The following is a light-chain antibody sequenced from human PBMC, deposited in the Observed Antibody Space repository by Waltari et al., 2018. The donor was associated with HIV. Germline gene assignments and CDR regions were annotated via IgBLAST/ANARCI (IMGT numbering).Light chain of an antibody. CDR3: AAWDDSQQGSYV. J-gene: IGLJ1*01. Sequence: QSVLTQPPSASGIPGQRVTISCSGSSPNIGSNSVNWYQQLPGTAPRLLISTNNHRPSGVPDRFSGSKSGTSASLAISGLQPEDEADYYCAAWDDSQQGSYVLGTGTKVTVL. CDR2: TNN. CDR1: SPNIGSNS. V-gene: IGLV1-44*01.